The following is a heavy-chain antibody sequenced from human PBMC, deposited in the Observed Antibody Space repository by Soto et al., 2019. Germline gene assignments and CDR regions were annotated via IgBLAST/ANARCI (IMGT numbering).Heavy chain of an antibody. CDR2: IDNSGAT. V-gene: IGHV4-31*03. CDR1: GVSVSTGVYY. CDR3: AGAVSDFDVRRYRTSYFDQ. Sequence: SETLSLTCTVSGVSVSTGVYYWTWIRQQPGKGLEWVGYIDNSGATYYNPSLTGRVGISRDTPKNRFSLNLQSLTAADTAFYYCAGAVSDFDVRRYRTSYFDQWGHGILVTVSS. D-gene: IGHD3-10*02. J-gene: IGHJ4*01.